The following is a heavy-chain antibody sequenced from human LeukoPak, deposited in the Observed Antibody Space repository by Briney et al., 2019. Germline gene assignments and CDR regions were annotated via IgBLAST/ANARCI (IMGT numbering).Heavy chain of an antibody. D-gene: IGHD3-10*01. Sequence: ASVKVSCKASGGTFSSYAISWVRQAPGQGLEWMGGIIPIFGTANYAQKFQGRVTITADKSTSTAYMELSSLRSEDTAVYYCARVYMRFGELSLFDPWGQGTLVTVSS. V-gene: IGHV1-69*06. CDR2: IIPIFGTA. CDR3: ARVYMRFGELSLFDP. CDR1: GGTFSSYA. J-gene: IGHJ5*02.